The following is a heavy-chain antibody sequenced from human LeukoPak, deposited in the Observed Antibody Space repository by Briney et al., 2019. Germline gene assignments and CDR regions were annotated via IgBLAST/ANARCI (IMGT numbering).Heavy chain of an antibody. CDR1: GFTFSSYA. V-gene: IGHV3-30-3*01. J-gene: IGHJ4*02. CDR2: ISYDGSNK. CDR3: ASGHAQNSYGYHRDY. Sequence: GGSLRLSCAASGFTFSSYAMHWVRQAPGKGLEWVAVISYDGSNKYYADSVKGRFTISRDNSKNTLYLQMNSLRAEDTAVYYCASGHAQNSYGYHRDYWGQGTLVTVSS. D-gene: IGHD5-18*01.